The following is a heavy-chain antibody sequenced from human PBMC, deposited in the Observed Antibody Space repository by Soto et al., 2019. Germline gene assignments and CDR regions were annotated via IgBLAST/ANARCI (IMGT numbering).Heavy chain of an antibody. CDR1: GYSFTSYW. V-gene: IGHV5-10-1*01. CDR2: IDPSDSYT. CDR3: ARPSYSGSYYGAFDI. J-gene: IGHJ3*02. Sequence: GESLKICCKGSGYSFTSYWISWVRQMPGKGLEWMGRIDPSDSYTNYSPSFQGHVTISADKSISTAYLQWSSLKASDTAMYYCARPSYSGSYYGAFDIWGQGTMVTVSS. D-gene: IGHD1-26*01.